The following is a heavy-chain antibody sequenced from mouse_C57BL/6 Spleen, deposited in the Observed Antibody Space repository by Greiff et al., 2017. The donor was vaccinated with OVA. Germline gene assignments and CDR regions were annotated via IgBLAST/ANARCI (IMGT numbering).Heavy chain of an antibody. CDR3: ARGNYYGSSLDY. V-gene: IGHV1-61*01. CDR2: IYPSDSET. Sequence: QVQLQQPGAELVRPGSSVKLSCKASGYTFTSYWMDWVKQRPGQGLEWIGNIYPSDSETNYNQKFKDKATLTVDKSSSTAYMQLSSLTSADSAVYYCARGNYYGSSLDYWGQGTTLTVSS. D-gene: IGHD1-1*01. J-gene: IGHJ2*01. CDR1: GYTFTSYW.